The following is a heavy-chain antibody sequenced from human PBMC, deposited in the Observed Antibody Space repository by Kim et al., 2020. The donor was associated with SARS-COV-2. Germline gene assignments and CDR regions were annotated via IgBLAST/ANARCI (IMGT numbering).Heavy chain of an antibody. CDR1: GFTFSSYA. J-gene: IGHJ4*02. CDR3: ARDLSVSYGNFDY. Sequence: GGSLRLSCAASGFTFSSYAMHWVRQAPGKGLEWVAVISYDGSNKYYADSVKGRFTISRDNSKNTLYLQMNSLRAEDTAVYYCARDLSVSYGNFDYWGQGTLVTVSS. D-gene: IGHD4-17*01. V-gene: IGHV3-30-3*01. CDR2: ISYDGSNK.